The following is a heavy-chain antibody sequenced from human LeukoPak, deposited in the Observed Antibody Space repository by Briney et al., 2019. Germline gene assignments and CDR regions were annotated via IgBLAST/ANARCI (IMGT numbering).Heavy chain of an antibody. CDR2: IYYSGST. Sequence: PSETLSLTCTVSGGSISSYYWSWIRQPPGKGLEWIGYIYYSGSTNYNPSLKSRVTISVDTSKNQFSLKLSSVTAADTAVYYCARHALGYCSGGSCYWFDPWGQGTLVTVSS. CDR3: ARHALGYCSGGSCYWFDP. D-gene: IGHD2-15*01. CDR1: GGSISSYY. J-gene: IGHJ5*02. V-gene: IGHV4-59*08.